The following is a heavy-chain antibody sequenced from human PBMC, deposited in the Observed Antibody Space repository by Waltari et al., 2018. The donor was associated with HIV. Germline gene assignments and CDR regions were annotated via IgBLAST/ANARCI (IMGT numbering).Heavy chain of an antibody. D-gene: IGHD3-22*01. CDR1: GYTFTSYD. J-gene: IGHJ6*02. CDR2: MNPNSGNT. CDR3: ARWYYDSSGYYSYWYYGMDV. V-gene: IGHV1-8*01. Sequence: QVQLVQSGAEVKKPGASVKVSCKASGYTFTSYDINWVRQATGQGLEWMGWMNPNSGNTGYAQKFQGRVTMTRNTSISTAYMELSSLRSEDTAVYYCARWYYDSSGYYSYWYYGMDVWGQGTTVTVSS.